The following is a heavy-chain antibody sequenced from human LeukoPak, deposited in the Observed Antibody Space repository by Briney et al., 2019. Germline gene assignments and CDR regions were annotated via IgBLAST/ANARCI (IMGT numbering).Heavy chain of an antibody. J-gene: IGHJ6*02. Sequence: GGSLRLSCAASGFTFRSYAMSWVRQARGKGLEWVSAISGSGGSTYYADSVKGRFTISRGNSKNTLYLQMNSLRAEDTAVYYCAKDTYYYGVDVWGQGTTVTVSS. CDR2: ISGSGGST. V-gene: IGHV3-23*01. CDR3: AKDTYYYGVDV. CDR1: GFTFRSYA.